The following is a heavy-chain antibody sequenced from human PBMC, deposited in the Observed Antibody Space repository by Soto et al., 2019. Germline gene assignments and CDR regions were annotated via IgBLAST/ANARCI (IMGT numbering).Heavy chain of an antibody. CDR1: GFTFSSYA. CDR3: AKLATFGENYDILTGYYRLYYFDY. J-gene: IGHJ4*02. D-gene: IGHD3-9*01. Sequence: VQLLESGGGLVQPGGSLRLSCAASGFTFSSYAMSWVRQAPGKGLEWVSAISGSGGSTYYADSVKGRFTISRDSSKNPLYLQINSLRAEDTAVYYYAKLATFGENYDILTGYYRLYYFDYWGQGTLVTVSS. V-gene: IGHV3-23*01. CDR2: ISGSGGST.